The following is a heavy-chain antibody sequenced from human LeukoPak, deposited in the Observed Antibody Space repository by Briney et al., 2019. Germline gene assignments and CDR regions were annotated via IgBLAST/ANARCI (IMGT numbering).Heavy chain of an antibody. Sequence: GGSLRLSCTVSGLTFYNTWMNWVRRAPGKGLEWVGRIKTKSDGGTTDYAAPIKGRFTISRDDSKNTLFLQMNSLKTEDTAVYYCATGGYDFSYWGQETLVTVSS. CDR3: ATGGYDFSY. V-gene: IGHV3-15*07. CDR2: IKTKSDGGTT. D-gene: IGHD5-12*01. J-gene: IGHJ4*02. CDR1: GLTFYNTW.